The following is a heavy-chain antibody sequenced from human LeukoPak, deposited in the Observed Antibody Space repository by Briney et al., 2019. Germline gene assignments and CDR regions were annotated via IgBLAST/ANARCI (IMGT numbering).Heavy chain of an antibody. CDR3: ARGPAPVAAAGIDY. CDR1: GGSISSSSYY. V-gene: IGHV4-39*07. D-gene: IGHD6-13*01. Sequence: SETLSLTCTVSGGSISSSSYYWGWIRQPPGKGLEWIGSIYYSGSTYYNPSLKSRVTISVDTSKNQFSLKLSSVTAADTAVYYCARGPAPVAAAGIDYWGQGTLVTVSS. J-gene: IGHJ4*02. CDR2: IYYSGST.